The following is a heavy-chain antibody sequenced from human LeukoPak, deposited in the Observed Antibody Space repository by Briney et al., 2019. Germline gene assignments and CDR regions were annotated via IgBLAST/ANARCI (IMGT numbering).Heavy chain of an antibody. Sequence: VASVKVSCKASGGTFSSYAISWVRQAPGQGLEWMGGIIPIFGTANCAQKFQGRVTITTDESTSTAYMELSSLRSEDTAVYYCARGVLLWFGEPLNYWGQGTLVTVSS. CDR3: ARGVLLWFGEPLNY. CDR2: IIPIFGTA. CDR1: GGTFSSYA. D-gene: IGHD3-10*01. V-gene: IGHV1-69*05. J-gene: IGHJ4*02.